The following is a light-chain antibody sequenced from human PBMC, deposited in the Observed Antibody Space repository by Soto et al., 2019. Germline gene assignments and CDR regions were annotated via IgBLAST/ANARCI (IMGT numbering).Light chain of an antibody. V-gene: IGLV2-14*01. CDR1: SSDVGDYNS. J-gene: IGLJ1*01. Sequence: QSALTQPASVSGSPGQSITISCTGTSSDVGDYNSVSWYQQHPGKAPKLMIYDVSNRPSGVSNRFSGSKSGNTPSLTISGLQTEDEADYYCSSYTSTSTVFGTGTKLTVL. CDR2: DVS. CDR3: SSYTSTSTV.